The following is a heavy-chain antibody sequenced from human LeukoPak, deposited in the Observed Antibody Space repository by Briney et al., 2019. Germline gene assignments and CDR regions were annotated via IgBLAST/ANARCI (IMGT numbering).Heavy chain of an antibody. Sequence: GGSLRLSCAASAFTFSSYAMHWVRQAPGKGLEWVAVISFDGSQKYYADSVKGRFTISRDNSNNTLNLQMNSLRAEDTAVYYCALFNYRGNSGDFWGQGTLVTVSS. CDR1: AFTFSSYA. J-gene: IGHJ4*02. CDR2: ISFDGSQK. V-gene: IGHV3-30*08. D-gene: IGHD4-23*01. CDR3: ALFNYRGNSGDF.